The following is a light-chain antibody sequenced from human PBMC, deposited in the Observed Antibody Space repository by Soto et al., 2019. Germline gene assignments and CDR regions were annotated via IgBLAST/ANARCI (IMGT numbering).Light chain of an antibody. Sequence: QSVLTQPASVSGSPGQSITISCTGTSSDVGGYNYVSWYQQHPGKAPKLMIYEVSNRPSGVSNRFSGSKSGNTASLTISGLQAEDEAAYYCSSYTSSSTYVFGTATKVTVL. V-gene: IGLV2-14*01. CDR3: SSYTSSSTYV. CDR2: EVS. J-gene: IGLJ1*01. CDR1: SSDVGGYNY.